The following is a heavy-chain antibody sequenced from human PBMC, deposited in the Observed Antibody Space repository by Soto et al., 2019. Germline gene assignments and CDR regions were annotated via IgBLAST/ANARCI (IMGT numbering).Heavy chain of an antibody. V-gene: IGHV1-46*01. CDR2: INCGGGGT. D-gene: IGHD3-10*01. CDR1: GYTFTNYY. Sequence: QVQLVQSGAEVKKPGASVRVSCKASGYTFTNYYMHWVRQAPGQGLEWVGIINCGGGGTNYAQKFQGRVIMTRDTSTNTVYLDLSSLISEDTAVYYCVSEFSGGYFDYWGHGILVHVST. J-gene: IGHJ4*01. CDR3: VSEFSGGYFDY.